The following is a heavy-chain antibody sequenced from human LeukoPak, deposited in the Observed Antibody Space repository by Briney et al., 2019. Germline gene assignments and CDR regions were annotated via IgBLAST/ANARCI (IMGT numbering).Heavy chain of an antibody. J-gene: IGHJ4*02. V-gene: IGHV3-30*02. CDR3: TKASDGSGSYGIDY. CDR1: GFTFTTYW. CDR2: IRYDGTNK. Sequence: GGSLRLSCAASGFTFTTYWMSWVRQAPGKGLEWVAVIRYDGTNKYYADSVKGRFTISRDISKNTLYLQMNSLRGEDTAVYYCTKASDGSGSYGIDYWGQGTLVTVSS. D-gene: IGHD3-10*01.